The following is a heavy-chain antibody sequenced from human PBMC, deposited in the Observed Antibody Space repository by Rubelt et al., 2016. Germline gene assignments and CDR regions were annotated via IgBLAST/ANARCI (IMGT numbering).Heavy chain of an antibody. CDR1: GESFSGFY. D-gene: IGHD5-24*01. CDR2: ITHGGDT. Sequence: QVQLHQWGAGLLKPSEALSLTCAVYGESFSGFYWSWIRQSPEKGLEWIGEITHGGDTNYNPSLKSRVTISVDTSKNQFSRKLSSVTAADTAVYYCARMAGNYYGMDVWGQGTTVTVSS. CDR3: ARMAGNYYGMDV. J-gene: IGHJ6*02. V-gene: IGHV4-34*01.